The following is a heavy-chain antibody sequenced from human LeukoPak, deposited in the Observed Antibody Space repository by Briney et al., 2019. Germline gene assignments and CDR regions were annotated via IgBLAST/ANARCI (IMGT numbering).Heavy chain of an antibody. CDR3: AKDPGRATRYYFDY. V-gene: IGHV3-30*18. J-gene: IGHJ4*02. CDR1: GFTFDSYA. D-gene: IGHD5-12*01. CDR2: ISYDGTNK. Sequence: GGSLRLSCEASGFTFDSYAMHWVRQAPGKGLEWVALISYDGTNKYYADSVKGRFTVSRDNSKNTLFLQMNSLRPEDTAVYYCAKDPGRATRYYFDYWGQGTLVTVSS.